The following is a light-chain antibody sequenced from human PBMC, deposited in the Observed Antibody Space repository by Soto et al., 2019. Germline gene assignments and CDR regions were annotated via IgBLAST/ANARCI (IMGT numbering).Light chain of an antibody. Sequence: QSALTQPASVSGSPGQSITISCTGTSSDVGGYNYVSWYQQHPGKAPKLMIYEVSNRPSGVSNRFSGSKSGNTASLTISGLQAEDEADYYCSSDTSSIPYGFGTGTNVTVL. CDR3: SSDTSSIPYG. CDR1: SSDVGGYNY. V-gene: IGLV2-14*01. CDR2: EVS. J-gene: IGLJ1*01.